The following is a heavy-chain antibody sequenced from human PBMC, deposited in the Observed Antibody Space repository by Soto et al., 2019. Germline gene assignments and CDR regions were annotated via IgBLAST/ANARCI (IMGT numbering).Heavy chain of an antibody. V-gene: IGHV1-18*01. D-gene: IGHD3-10*01. J-gene: IGHJ4*02. CDR2: ISAYNGNT. Sequence: QVRLVQSGAEVKKPGASVKVSCKASGYTFTSYGISWVRQAPGQGLEWMGWISAYNGNTNDAQKLQGRVTMTTDTSTSPAYMELRSLRSDDRAVYYCARDLYGSGRYSGDFDYWGQGPLVTVSS. CDR3: ARDLYGSGRYSGDFDY. CDR1: GYTFTSYG.